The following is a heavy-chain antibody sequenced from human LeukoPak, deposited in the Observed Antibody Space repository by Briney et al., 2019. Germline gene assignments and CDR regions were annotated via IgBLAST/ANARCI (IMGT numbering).Heavy chain of an antibody. CDR2: INSDGSST. J-gene: IGHJ4*02. V-gene: IGHV3-74*01. D-gene: IGHD5-12*01. Sequence: PGGSLRLSCAASGFTFSSYWMHWVRQAPGKGLVWDSRINSDGSSTSYADSVKGRFTISRDNAKNTLYLQMNSLRAEDTAVYYCARDLSGYDDFDYWGQGTLVTVSS. CDR3: ARDLSGYDDFDY. CDR1: GFTFSSYW.